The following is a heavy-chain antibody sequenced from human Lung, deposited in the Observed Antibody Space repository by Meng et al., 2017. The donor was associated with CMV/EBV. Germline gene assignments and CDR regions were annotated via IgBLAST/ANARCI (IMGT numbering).Heavy chain of an antibody. CDR3: ARSRVLSSSPRRPPTYRMDV. D-gene: IGHD2-2*01. V-gene: IGHV1-69*10. J-gene: IGHJ6*02. CDR1: GGTSSSYV. CDR2: IIPILGRA. Sequence: SSEKVSXKPSGGTSSSYVISWVRQAPGQGLEWMGGIIPILGRANYGQKFQARVTITAEKSTSTAHMELSNLRSEDTAVYYCARSRVLSSSPRRPPTYRMDVWGQGXTVTVSS.